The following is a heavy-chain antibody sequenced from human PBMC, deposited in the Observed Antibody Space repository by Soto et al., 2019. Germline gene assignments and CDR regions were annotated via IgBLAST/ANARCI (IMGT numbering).Heavy chain of an antibody. Sequence: PGGSLRLSCAASGFTFSSYAMHWVRQAPGKGLEWVAVISYDGSNKYYADSVKGRFTISRDNSKNTLYLQMNSLRAEDTAVYYCARDLDGSRGYSALNWFDPWGQGTLVTVSS. CDR1: GFTFSSYA. D-gene: IGHD5-12*01. J-gene: IGHJ5*02. V-gene: IGHV3-30-3*01. CDR2: ISYDGSNK. CDR3: ARDLDGSRGYSALNWFDP.